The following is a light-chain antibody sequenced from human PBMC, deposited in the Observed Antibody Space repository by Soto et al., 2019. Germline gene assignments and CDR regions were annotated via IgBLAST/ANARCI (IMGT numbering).Light chain of an antibody. CDR1: QGISNY. CDR3: QRYNDAST. Sequence: DIQMTQSPSSLSASVGDSVTITCRASQGISNYLAWYQQKPGRVPTLLISAASTLQSGVPSRFSGSGSGTDFILTITPLQPEDVATYYCQRYNDASTFGQETKVQI. V-gene: IGKV1-27*01. J-gene: IGKJ1*01. CDR2: AAS.